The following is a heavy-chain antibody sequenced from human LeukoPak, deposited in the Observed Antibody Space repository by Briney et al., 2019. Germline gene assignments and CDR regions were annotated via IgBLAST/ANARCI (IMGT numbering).Heavy chain of an antibody. V-gene: IGHV3-23*01. J-gene: IGHJ4*02. CDR1: GFTFSSYG. CDR3: AKDKALGYCSAGSCLYLDY. Sequence: PGGSLRLSCAASGFTFSSYGMSWVRQAPGKGLEWVSAISGSGDGTYYADSVKGRFTLSRDNSKNSLYLQMNSLRSEDTAFYYCAKDKALGYCSAGSCLYLDYWGQGTLVTVSS. D-gene: IGHD2-15*01. CDR2: ISGSGDGT.